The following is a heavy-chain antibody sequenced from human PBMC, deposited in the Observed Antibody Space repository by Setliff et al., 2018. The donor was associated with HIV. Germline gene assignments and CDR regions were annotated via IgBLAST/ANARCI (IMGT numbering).Heavy chain of an antibody. CDR2: IYYSGST. D-gene: IGHD6-13*01. V-gene: IGHV4-59*08. CDR1: DDFITSYY. Sequence: PSETLSLTCTVSDDFITSYYWSWIRQPPGKGLEWIGYIYYSGSTNYNPSLKSRVTISVDTSKNQFSLKLSSVTAAETAVYYCARVGYIDAFDVWGQGTMVTVSS. J-gene: IGHJ3*01. CDR3: ARVGYIDAFDV.